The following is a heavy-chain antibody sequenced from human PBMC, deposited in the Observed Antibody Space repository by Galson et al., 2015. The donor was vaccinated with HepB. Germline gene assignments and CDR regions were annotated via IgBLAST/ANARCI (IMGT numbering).Heavy chain of an antibody. D-gene: IGHD3-10*01. CDR2: ISYDESNT. V-gene: IGHV3-30-3*01. J-gene: IGHJ4*02. Sequence: LRLSCAASGFTFNTYAMHWVRQAPGKGLEWVAIISYDESNTYYADSVKGRFTISRDNSKNTLHLQMNSLRADDTAVYYCARAWFGELLSYFFDYWGQGALVTVSS. CDR3: ARAWFGELLSYFFDY. CDR1: GFTFNTYA.